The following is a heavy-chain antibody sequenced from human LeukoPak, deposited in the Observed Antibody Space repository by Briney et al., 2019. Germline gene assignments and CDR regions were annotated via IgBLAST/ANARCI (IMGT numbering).Heavy chain of an antibody. CDR1: GGSINNYY. CDR3: VGVSSGWFVDF. D-gene: IGHD6-19*01. V-gene: IGHV4-4*07. Sequence: SETLSLTCSVSGGSINNYYWGWIRQPAGKGLEWIGRIHTGGDTRYSPSLENRLSMSVDRSKNQFSLNLRSVTAADTAVYFCVGVSSGWFVDFWGQGTLVTVFS. J-gene: IGHJ4*02. CDR2: IHTGGDT.